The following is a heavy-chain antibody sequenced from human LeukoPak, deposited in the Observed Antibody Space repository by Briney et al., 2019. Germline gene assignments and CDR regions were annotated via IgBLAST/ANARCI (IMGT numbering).Heavy chain of an antibody. J-gene: IGHJ4*02. D-gene: IGHD5-24*01. V-gene: IGHV4-39*01. Sequence: SETLSLTCTVSVGSISGSRYSWGWIRQPPGKGLEWIGNINFSGRTYYSPSLKSRVTISVDTSKNQFSLKLNSVTAADTAIYHCARLVPEATSRDFDYWGQGTLVTVSS. CDR1: VGSISGSRYS. CDR2: INFSGRT. CDR3: ARLVPEATSRDFDY.